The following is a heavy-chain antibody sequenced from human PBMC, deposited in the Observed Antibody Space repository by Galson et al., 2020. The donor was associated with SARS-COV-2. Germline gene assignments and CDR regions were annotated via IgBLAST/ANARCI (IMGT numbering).Heavy chain of an antibody. CDR3: ARRAGGMGNWFDP. V-gene: IGHV5-51*01. J-gene: IGHJ5*02. CDR1: GYTFTNYW. D-gene: IGHD1-26*01. Sequence: HGESLKISCKGSGYTFTNYWIGWVRQMPGKGLEWMGIIYPGDSDTRYSPSFQGQVTISADKSISTAYLQWSSLKASDTAMYYCARRAGGMGNWFDPWGQGTLVTVSS. CDR2: IYPGDSDT.